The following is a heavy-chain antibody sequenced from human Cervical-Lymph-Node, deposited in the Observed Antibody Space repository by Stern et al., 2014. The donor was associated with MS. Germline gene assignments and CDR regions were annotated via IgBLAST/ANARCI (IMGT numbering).Heavy chain of an antibody. CDR1: GFNFNNYG. CDR2: ISSPGNNQ. Sequence: QVQLVQSGGDVVQPGRSLRLSCAASGFNFNNYGMHWVRPAPGKGLEWVETISSPGNNQYYADSVKGRFAISRDKSRNSVHLEMSSLRPEDTAVYYCAKSPYWGQGTLVSVST. J-gene: IGHJ4*02. V-gene: IGHV3-30*18. CDR3: AKSPY.